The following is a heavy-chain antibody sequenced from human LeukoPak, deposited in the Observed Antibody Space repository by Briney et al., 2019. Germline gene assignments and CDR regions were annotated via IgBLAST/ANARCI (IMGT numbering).Heavy chain of an antibody. Sequence: ASVKVSCKTSGYTFPSYFMHWVRQAPGQGLEWMGGIIPIFGTANYAQKFQGGVTITADESTSTAYMELSSLRSEDTAVYYCGVVEILEWLLPPDYYYYMDVWGKGTTVTVSS. D-gene: IGHD3-3*01. CDR1: GYTFPSYF. V-gene: IGHV1-69*13. CDR3: GVVEILEWLLPPDYYYYMDV. CDR2: IIPIFGTA. J-gene: IGHJ6*03.